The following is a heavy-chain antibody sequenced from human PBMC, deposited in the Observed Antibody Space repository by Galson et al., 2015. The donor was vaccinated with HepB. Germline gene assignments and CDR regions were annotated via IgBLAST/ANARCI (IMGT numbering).Heavy chain of an antibody. D-gene: IGHD2-15*01. Sequence: SVKVSCKASGYTFTSYDINWVRQATGQGLEWMGWMNPNSGNTGSAQKFQGRVTMTRNTSTSTAYMELSSLRSEDTAVYYCARGAPGGYCSGGSCPYFDYWGQGTLLTVSS. V-gene: IGHV1-8*01. J-gene: IGHJ4*02. CDR1: GYTFTSYD. CDR2: MNPNSGNT. CDR3: ARGAPGGYCSGGSCPYFDY.